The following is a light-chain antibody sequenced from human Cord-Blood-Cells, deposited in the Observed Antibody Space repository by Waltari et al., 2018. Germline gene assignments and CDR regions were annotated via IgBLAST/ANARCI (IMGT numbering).Light chain of an antibody. CDR1: ISVAGGYNY. CDR3: SSYAGSNNYV. Sequence: HSALTQPHSASGSPGRSVTITCTATISVAGGYNYVSWYQQNPGKAPKLMIYEFSKLPAGVPDRFSGYKSGNTASLTVSGLQAEDEADYYCSSYAGSNNYVFGTGTKVTVL. V-gene: IGLV2-8*01. J-gene: IGLJ1*01. CDR2: EFS.